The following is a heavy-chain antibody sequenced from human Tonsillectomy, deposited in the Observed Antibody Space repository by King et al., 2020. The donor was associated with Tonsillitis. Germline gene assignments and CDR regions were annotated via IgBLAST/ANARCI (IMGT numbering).Heavy chain of an antibody. J-gene: IGHJ5*02. Sequence: QLVQSGSEVKKPGSSVKVSCKASGGTFSSHAISWVRQAPGQGPEWMGGIIPIFGTATYAQNFQGRITVTADKSTSTAYMEVSRLKSEDTAVYYCARVVGPRGYCTSSSCYFGRFDPWGQGTLVTVSS. CDR1: GGTFSSHA. V-gene: IGHV1-69*06. CDR3: ARVVGPRGYCTSSSCYFGRFDP. D-gene: IGHD2-15*01. CDR2: IIPIFGTA.